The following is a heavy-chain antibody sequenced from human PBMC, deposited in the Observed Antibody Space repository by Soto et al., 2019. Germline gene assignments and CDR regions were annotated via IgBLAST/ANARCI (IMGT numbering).Heavy chain of an antibody. Sequence: GGSLRLSCVASGFTFSSYDMHWVRQATGKGLEWVSAIGTAGDTYYPGSVKGRFTISRENAKNSLYLQMNSLRAGDTAVYYCARASNPIAAAGSYYYYGMDVWGQGTTVTVSS. CDR2: IGTAGDT. CDR1: GFTFSSYD. CDR3: ARASNPIAAAGSYYYYGMDV. V-gene: IGHV3-13*01. D-gene: IGHD6-13*01. J-gene: IGHJ6*02.